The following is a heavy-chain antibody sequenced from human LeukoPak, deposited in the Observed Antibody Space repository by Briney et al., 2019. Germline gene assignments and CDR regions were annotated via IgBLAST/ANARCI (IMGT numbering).Heavy chain of an antibody. V-gene: IGHV3-48*01. J-gene: IGHJ4*02. CDR3: ARDQAYSFDY. CDR1: GFTFSAYS. D-gene: IGHD4-11*01. Sequence: GRSLRLSCAASGFTFSAYSMNWVRQAPEKGLEWVSYIGSSSSPIYYADSVKGRFTISRDNAKNSLYLQMDSLRAEDTAVYYCARDQAYSFDYWGQGTLVTVSS. CDR2: IGSSSSPI.